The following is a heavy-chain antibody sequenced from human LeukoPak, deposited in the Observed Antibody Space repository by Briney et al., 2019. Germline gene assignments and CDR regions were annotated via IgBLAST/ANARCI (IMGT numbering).Heavy chain of an antibody. Sequence: GESLKISCQTSGYTFTNYWIGWVRQMPGKGLEWMGIIYPGDSDTRYSPSFQGQVTISADKSINTAYLQWSSLEASDTAMYYCARRGYNYYFDSWGQGTLVTVS. D-gene: IGHD5-18*01. CDR2: IYPGDSDT. J-gene: IGHJ4*02. V-gene: IGHV5-51*01. CDR1: GYTFTNYW. CDR3: ARRGYNYYFDS.